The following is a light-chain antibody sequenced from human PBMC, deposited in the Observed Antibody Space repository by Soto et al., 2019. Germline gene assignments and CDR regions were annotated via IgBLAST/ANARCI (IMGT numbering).Light chain of an antibody. J-gene: IGLJ2*01. V-gene: IGLV1-51*01. CDR2: DNN. CDR3: ATWDSSLSGVV. Sequence: QSVLTQPPSVSAAPGQKVTISCSGSSSNIGNNYVSWYQHLPGTAPKLLIYDNNKRPSGIPDRFSGSKSGPSATLGITGLQTGDEADYYCATWDSSLSGVVFGGGTKVTVL. CDR1: SSNIGNNY.